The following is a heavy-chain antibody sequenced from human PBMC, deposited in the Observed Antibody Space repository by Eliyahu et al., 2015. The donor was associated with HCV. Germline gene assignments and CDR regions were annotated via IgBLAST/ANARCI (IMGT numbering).Heavy chain of an antibody. CDR2: ISSSSTYI. Sequence: EVQLVESGGGLVKPGGSLRLSCAASXFTXSSYXIXWVRXGXGXGLGWVSSISSSSTYIQYADSVKGRFTISRDNAKNSLYLQMNGLRAEDTAVYYCARSVPATSLFLLGELASQNNYFYYGMDVWGQGTTVTVSS. CDR3: ARSVPATSLFLLGELASQNNYFYYGMDV. J-gene: IGHJ6*02. D-gene: IGHD2-2*01. CDR1: XFTXSSYX. V-gene: IGHV3-21*01.